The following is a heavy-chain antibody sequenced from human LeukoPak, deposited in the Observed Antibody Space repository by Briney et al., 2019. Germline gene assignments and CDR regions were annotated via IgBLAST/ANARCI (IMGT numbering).Heavy chain of an antibody. J-gene: IGHJ3*02. CDR1: EFTVSSTY. D-gene: IGHD3-3*01. V-gene: IGHV3-53*01. CDR2: IYPGGNA. Sequence: PGGSLRLSCAASEFTVSSTYITWLRQAPGKGLEWVSVIYPGGNALYADSVKGRFTISRDISKNIVYLQSNNLRVEDTAVYYCARDRRSGLGHAFDIWGQGTVVTVSS. CDR3: ARDRRSGLGHAFDI.